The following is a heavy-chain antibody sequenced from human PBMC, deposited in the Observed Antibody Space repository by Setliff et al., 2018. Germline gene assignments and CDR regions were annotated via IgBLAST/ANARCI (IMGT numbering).Heavy chain of an antibody. J-gene: IGHJ4*02. Sequence: SETLSLTCAVSGYSISSGYNWGWIRQPPGKGLEWIGSIYYRGSTSYNPSLKSRVSISVDTSKNQFSLNLNAVTAADTVVYYCATLTGDRGVDYWGQGRLVTVSS. D-gene: IGHD7-27*01. CDR3: ATLTGDRGVDY. CDR2: IYYRGST. CDR1: GYSISSGYN. V-gene: IGHV4-38-2*01.